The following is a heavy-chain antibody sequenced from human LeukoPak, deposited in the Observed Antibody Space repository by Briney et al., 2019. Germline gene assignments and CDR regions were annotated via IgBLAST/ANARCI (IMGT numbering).Heavy chain of an antibody. V-gene: IGHV3-23*01. CDR1: GFTFRSCG. J-gene: IGHJ3*02. D-gene: IGHD2-15*01. CDR3: ARIVVVVAATTVDAFDI. CDR2: ISGSGGTT. Sequence: GGSLRLSCAASGFTFRSCGMSWVRQAPGKGLEWVSAISGSGGTTYYADSVKGRFTISRDNSKNTLYLQMNNLRAKDTAVYYCARIVVVVAATTVDAFDIWGQGTMVTVSS.